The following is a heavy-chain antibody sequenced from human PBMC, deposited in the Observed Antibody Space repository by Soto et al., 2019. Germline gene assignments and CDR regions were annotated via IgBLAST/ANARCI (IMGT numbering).Heavy chain of an antibody. J-gene: IGHJ4*02. D-gene: IGHD6-6*01. Sequence: QVQLVQSGAEVKKPGSSVKVSCKASEGTFSSYAISWVRQAPGQGLEWMGGIIPIFGIANYAQKFQGRVTITADESTSTAYMELSSLRSEDTAVYYCARDNRYSSSHPLYYFDYWGQGTLVTVSS. CDR3: ARDNRYSSSHPLYYFDY. CDR2: IIPIFGIA. V-gene: IGHV1-69*01. CDR1: EGTFSSYA.